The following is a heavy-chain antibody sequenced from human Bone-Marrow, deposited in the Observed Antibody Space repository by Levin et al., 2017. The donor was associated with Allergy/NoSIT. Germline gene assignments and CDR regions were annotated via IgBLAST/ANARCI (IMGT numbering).Heavy chain of an antibody. D-gene: IGHD3-10*01. CDR1: GGSISSSSYY. CDR3: ARNRDDYGSGSPFDY. Sequence: SETLSLTCTVSGGSISSSSYYWGWIRQPPGKGLEWIGSIYYSGSTYYNPSLKSLVTISVDTSKNQFSLKLSSVTAADTAVYYCARNRDDYGSGSPFDYWGQGTLVTVSS. J-gene: IGHJ4*02. CDR2: IYYSGST. V-gene: IGHV4-39*01.